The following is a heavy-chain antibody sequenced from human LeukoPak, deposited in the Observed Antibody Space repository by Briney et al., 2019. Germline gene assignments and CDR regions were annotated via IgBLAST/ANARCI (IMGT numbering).Heavy chain of an antibody. CDR1: GFTFTSHS. V-gene: IGHV3-48*02. CDR2: ITSSSTTI. J-gene: IGHJ4*02. D-gene: IGHD2-21*02. Sequence: GGSLRLSCATSGFTFTSHSMNWVRQAPGKGLEWVSFITSSSTTIYYADSVKGRFTISRDNAKNSLYLQMNSLRDEDTAVHYCARVRGTALVNMYFDYWSQGTLVTVSS. CDR3: ARVRGTALVNMYFDY.